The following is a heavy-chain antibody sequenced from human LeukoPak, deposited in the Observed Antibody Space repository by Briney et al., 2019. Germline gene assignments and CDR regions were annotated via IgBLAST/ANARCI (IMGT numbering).Heavy chain of an antibody. Sequence: SETLSLTCTVSGGSVSSGSYYWSWIRQPPGKGLEWIGYIYYSGSTNYNPSLKSRVTISVDTSKNQFSLKLSSVTAADTAVYYCARDARDSYYYDSSGYYRTRDYGMDVWGQGTTVTVSS. CDR1: GGSVSSGSYY. CDR3: ARDARDSYYYDSSGYYRTRDYGMDV. V-gene: IGHV4-61*01. J-gene: IGHJ6*02. D-gene: IGHD3-22*01. CDR2: IYYSGST.